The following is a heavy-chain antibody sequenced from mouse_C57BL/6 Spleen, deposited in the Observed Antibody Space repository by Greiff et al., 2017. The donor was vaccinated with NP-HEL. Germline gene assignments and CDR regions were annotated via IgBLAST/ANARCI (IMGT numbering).Heavy chain of an antibody. J-gene: IGHJ2*01. Sequence: EVKLVESGGGLVKPGGSLKLSCAASGFTFSDYGMHWVRQAPEKGLEWVAYISSGSSTIYYADTVKGRFTISRDNAKNTLFLQMTSLRSEDTAMYYCARKEGPLDYWGQGTTLTVSS. D-gene: IGHD3-3*01. CDR1: GFTFSDYG. V-gene: IGHV5-17*01. CDR3: ARKEGPLDY. CDR2: ISSGSSTI.